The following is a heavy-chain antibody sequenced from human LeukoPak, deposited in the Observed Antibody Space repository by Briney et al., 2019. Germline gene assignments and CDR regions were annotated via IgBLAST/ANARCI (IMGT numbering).Heavy chain of an antibody. D-gene: IGHD1-26*01. J-gene: IGHJ4*02. V-gene: IGHV3-21*04. Sequence: PGGSLRLSCAASGFAFSSYAMTWVRQAPGKGLEWVSSISYTGTYKYYADSVKGRFTISRDNAQNSLYLQMNSLRAEDTAIYYCVRDRGTYRPIDYWGQGTLVTVSS. CDR2: ISYTGTYK. CDR3: VRDRGTYRPIDY. CDR1: GFAFSSYA.